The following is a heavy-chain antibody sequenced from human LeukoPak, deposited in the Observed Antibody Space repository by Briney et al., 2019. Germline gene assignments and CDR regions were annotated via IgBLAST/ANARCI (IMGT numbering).Heavy chain of an antibody. Sequence: SQTLSLTCAISGDSVSSNSVAWNWIRQSPSRGLEWLGRTYYRSKWYNAYAVSVKSRITITPDTSKNQFSLQLNSVTAADTAVYYCATGQGGITIFGVVIKNFDYWGQGTLVTVSS. CDR1: GDSVSSNSVA. CDR3: ATGQGGITIFGVVIKNFDY. CDR2: TYYRSKWYN. V-gene: IGHV6-1*01. J-gene: IGHJ4*02. D-gene: IGHD3-3*01.